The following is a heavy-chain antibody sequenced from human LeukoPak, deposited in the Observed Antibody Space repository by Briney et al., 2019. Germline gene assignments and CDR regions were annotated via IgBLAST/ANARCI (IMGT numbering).Heavy chain of an antibody. D-gene: IGHD1-26*01. J-gene: IGHJ4*02. CDR2: INHSGST. CDR3: ARTPRFIVGATRGYFDY. Sequence: SETLSLTCAVYGGSFSGYYWSWIRQPPGKGLEWIGEINHSGSTNYNPYLKSRVTISVDTSKNQFSLKLSSVTAADTAVYYCARTPRFIVGATRGYFDYWGQGTLVTVSS. CDR1: GGSFSGYY. V-gene: IGHV4-34*01.